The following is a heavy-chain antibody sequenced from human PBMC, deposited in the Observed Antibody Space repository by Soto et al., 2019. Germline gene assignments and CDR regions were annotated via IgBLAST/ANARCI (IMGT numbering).Heavy chain of an antibody. D-gene: IGHD7-27*01. Sequence: EVQLLESGGHLVQPGGSLRLSCRASGFTFTTYVMTWVRQAPGKGLEWVSSISGSGSTTYYADSVKGRFTISRDNPKNTLFLQMNSLRAEDTAVYYCANWGEGRDYYYYYAIDVWGQGTTVTVSS. J-gene: IGHJ6*02. CDR1: GFTFTTYV. CDR3: ANWGEGRDYYYYYAIDV. CDR2: ISGSGSTT. V-gene: IGHV3-23*01.